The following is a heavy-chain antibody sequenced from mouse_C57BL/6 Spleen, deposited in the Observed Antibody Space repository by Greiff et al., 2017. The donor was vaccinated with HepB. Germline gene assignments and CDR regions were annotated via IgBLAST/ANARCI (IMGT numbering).Heavy chain of an antibody. Sequence: VQLVESGPELVKPGASVKISCKASGYAFSSSWMNWVKQRPGKGLEWIGRIYPGDGDTNYNGKFKGKATLTADKSSSTAYMQLSSLTSEDSAVYFCARGGGYYDYYAMDYWGQGTSVTVSS. V-gene: IGHV1-82*01. J-gene: IGHJ4*01. D-gene: IGHD2-3*01. CDR1: GYAFSSSW. CDR3: ARGGGYYDYYAMDY. CDR2: IYPGDGDT.